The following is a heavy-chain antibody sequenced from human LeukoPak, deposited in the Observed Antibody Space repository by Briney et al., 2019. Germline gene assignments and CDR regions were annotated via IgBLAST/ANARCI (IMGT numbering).Heavy chain of an antibody. V-gene: IGHV3-23*01. CDR2: ISGSGGST. D-gene: IGHD2-15*01. CDR3: AKSHVVVVVAAPFDY. CDR1: GFTFSSYA. Sequence: GGSLRLSCAASGFTFSSYAMSWVRQAPGKGLEWVSAISGSGGSTYYADSVKGRFTISRDNSKNTLYLQMNSLRAEDTAVYYCAKSHVVVVVAAPFDYWGQGTLVIVSS. J-gene: IGHJ4*02.